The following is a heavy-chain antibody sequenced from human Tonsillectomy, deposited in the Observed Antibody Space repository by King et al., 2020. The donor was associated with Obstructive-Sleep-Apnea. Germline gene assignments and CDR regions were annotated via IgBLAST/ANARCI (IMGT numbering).Heavy chain of an antibody. CDR1: GFTFSSYG. CDR2: IRYDGSNK. D-gene: IGHD3-22*01. Sequence: VQLVESGGGMVQPGRSLRLSCAASGFTFSSYGMHWVRQAPGKGLEWVAFIRYDGSNKYYADSVKGRFTISRDNSKNTVYLQMNSLRAEDTAVYYCAKSPGYYDSSGYYSSRWGQGTLVTVSS. CDR3: AKSPGYYDSSGYYSSR. J-gene: IGHJ4*02. V-gene: IGHV3-30*02.